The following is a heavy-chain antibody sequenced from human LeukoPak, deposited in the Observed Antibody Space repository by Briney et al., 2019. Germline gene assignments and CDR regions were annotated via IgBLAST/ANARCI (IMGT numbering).Heavy chain of an antibody. CDR2: IRSSSSTI. J-gene: IGHJ4*02. CDR3: ARDRENWEYFDY. V-gene: IGHV3-48*04. CDR1: GFTFSSYS. D-gene: IGHD7-27*01. Sequence: PGGSLRLSCAASGFTFSSYSMNWVRQAPGKGLEWVSYIRSSSSTIYYADSVKGRFTISRDNAKNSLYLQMNSLRAENTAVYYCARDRENWEYFDYWGQGTLVTVSS.